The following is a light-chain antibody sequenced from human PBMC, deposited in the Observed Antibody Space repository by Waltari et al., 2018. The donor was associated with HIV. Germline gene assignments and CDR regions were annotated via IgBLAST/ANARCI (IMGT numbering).Light chain of an antibody. CDR2: SHK. V-gene: IGLV1-44*01. CDR1: SSNIGSNI. J-gene: IGLJ3*02. CDR3: ATWDDSLSGWV. Sequence: QSLLTQPPSASGTPGQRVTISCSGSSSNIGSNIVNWYQQFPGTAPKILIPSHKQRPSGVPDRFTGYKSGTAAYLASSGLQSGEAADYYCATWDDSLSGWVFSGGTKLTVL.